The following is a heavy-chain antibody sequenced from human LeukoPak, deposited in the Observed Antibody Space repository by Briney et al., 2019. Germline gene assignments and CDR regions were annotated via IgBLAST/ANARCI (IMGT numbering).Heavy chain of an antibody. D-gene: IGHD1-26*01. CDR1: GFTFDNYR. V-gene: IGHV3-23*01. J-gene: IGHJ4*02. CDR2: VNADGGNT. CDR3: TKRVKYGGTWDHFAD. Sequence: GGSLRLSCAASGFTFDNYRMSWVRQAPGKGLEWVSTVNADGGNTYYADSVRGRFTISREKSKSTLILQMNSLRVEDTALYYCTKRVKYGGTWDHFADWGQGTLVTVSS.